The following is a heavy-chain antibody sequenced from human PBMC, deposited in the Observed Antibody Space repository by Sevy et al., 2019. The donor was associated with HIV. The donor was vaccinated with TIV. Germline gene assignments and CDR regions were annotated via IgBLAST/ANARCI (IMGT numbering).Heavy chain of an antibody. CDR2: IIPIFGTA. CDR3: ARARVEGCSSTSCYLEYFDY. CDR1: GGTFSSYA. V-gene: IGHV1-69*13. D-gene: IGHD2-2*01. Sequence: ASVKVSCKASGGTFSSYAISWVRQAPGQGLEWMGGIIPIFGTANYAQKFQGRVTITADESTSTAYMELSSLRSEDTAVYYCARARVEGCSSTSCYLEYFDYWGQGTLVTVSS. J-gene: IGHJ4*02.